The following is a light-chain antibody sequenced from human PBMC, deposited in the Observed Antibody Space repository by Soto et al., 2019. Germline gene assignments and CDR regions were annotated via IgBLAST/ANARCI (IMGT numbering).Light chain of an antibody. Sequence: QSALTQSRSVSGSPGQSVTISCTGTSSDVGAYDYVSWYQQHPGKAPKLMIYDVTKRPSGVPDRFSGSRSGNTASLTISGLQADDDADYYCCSYAGIYTFYVFGTGTKLTVL. CDR3: CSYAGIYTFYV. V-gene: IGLV2-11*01. CDR1: SSDVGAYDY. J-gene: IGLJ1*01. CDR2: DVT.